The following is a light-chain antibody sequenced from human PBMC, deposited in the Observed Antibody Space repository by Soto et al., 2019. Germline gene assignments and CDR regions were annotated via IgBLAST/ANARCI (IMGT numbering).Light chain of an antibody. CDR1: SSNIGAGYD. CDR3: QSYDSSLSAFYV. V-gene: IGLV1-40*01. Sequence: QSVLTQPPSVSGAPGQRVTISRTGSSSNIGAGYDVHWYQQLPGTAPKLLIYGNSNRPSGVPDRFSGSKSGTSASLAITGLQAEDEADYYCQSYDSSLSAFYVFGTGTKGTVL. CDR2: GNS. J-gene: IGLJ1*01.